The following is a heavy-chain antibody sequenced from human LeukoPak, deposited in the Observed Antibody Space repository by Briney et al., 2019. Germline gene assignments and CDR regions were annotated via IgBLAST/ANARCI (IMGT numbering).Heavy chain of an antibody. J-gene: IGHJ6*03. V-gene: IGHV4-34*01. CDR1: GGSFSGYY. CDR2: IYHSGST. D-gene: IGHD2-15*01. CDR3: ARCPYCSGGSCYSGYYYYMDV. Sequence: NPSETLSLTCAVYGGSFSGYYWSWIRQPPGKGLEWIGSIYHSGSTHYNPSLKSRVTISVDTSKSQFSLKLSSVTAADTAVYYCARCPYCSGGSCYSGYYYYMDVWGKGTTVTVSS.